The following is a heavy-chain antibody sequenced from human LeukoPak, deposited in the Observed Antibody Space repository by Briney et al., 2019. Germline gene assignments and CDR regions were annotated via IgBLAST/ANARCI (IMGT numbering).Heavy chain of an antibody. Sequence: GGSLRLSCAASGFTFSNYVMCWVRQVPGKGPELVSVVSIRGSSTYYADSVKGRFTISRDNSKNTVYLQMNSLTAEDTAMYYCATSGCTGYDRPNWGQGILVTVSS. V-gene: IGHV3-23*01. CDR1: GFTFSNYV. CDR3: ATSGCTGYDRPN. J-gene: IGHJ4*02. D-gene: IGHD2-8*02. CDR2: VSIRGSST.